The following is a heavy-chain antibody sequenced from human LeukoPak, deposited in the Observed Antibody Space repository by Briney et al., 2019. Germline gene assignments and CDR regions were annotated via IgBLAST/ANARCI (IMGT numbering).Heavy chain of an antibody. Sequence: SETLFLTCTASGYSISSGYFWGWMRQPPGKGLEWVGSIYQSETAHYNPSLKSPITISVDTSKHQFPLKLSSVTDADTAVYYCARGAGSLGELSLYQYYYYYMHVWGKGTTVTISS. CDR3: ARGAGSLGELSLYQYYYYYMHV. CDR1: GYSISSGYF. D-gene: IGHD3-16*02. CDR2: IYQSETA. J-gene: IGHJ6*03. V-gene: IGHV4-38-2*02.